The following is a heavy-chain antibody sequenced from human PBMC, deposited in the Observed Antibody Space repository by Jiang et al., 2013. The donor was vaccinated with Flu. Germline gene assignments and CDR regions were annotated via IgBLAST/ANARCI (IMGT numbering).Heavy chain of an antibody. V-gene: IGHV1-46*01. CDR3: ARADYDFWSGYLYYFDY. J-gene: IGHJ4*02. CDR2: NPSGGST. D-gene: IGHD3-3*01. Sequence: NPSGGSTSYAQKFQGRVTMTRDTSTSTVYMELSSLRSEDTAVYYCARADYDFWSGYLYYFDYWGQGTLVTVSS.